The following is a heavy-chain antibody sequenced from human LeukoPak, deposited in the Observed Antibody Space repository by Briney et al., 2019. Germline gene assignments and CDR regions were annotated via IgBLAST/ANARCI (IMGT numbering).Heavy chain of an antibody. CDR1: GGPISTYY. D-gene: IGHD4-17*01. J-gene: IGHJ2*01. CDR3: ARESVQDGDYMWYFDL. V-gene: IGHV4-4*07. Sequence: SHTLSLPCPAPGGPISTYYWSWLRQPAGKGLDWIGRIYASGNTNYNPSLKSRLTMSVDTSKNQFSLKLSSVTAADTAVYYCARESVQDGDYMWYFDLWGRGTLVTVSS. CDR2: IYASGNT.